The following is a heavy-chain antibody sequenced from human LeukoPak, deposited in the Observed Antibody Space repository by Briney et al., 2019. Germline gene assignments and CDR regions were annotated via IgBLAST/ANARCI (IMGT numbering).Heavy chain of an antibody. D-gene: IGHD3-22*01. CDR2: IIPIFGTA. CDR3: ARDRRVHTYYYDSSGYYPY. V-gene: IGHV1-69*13. Sequence: ASVKVSCKASGGSFSSYAISWVRQAPGQWLEWMGGIIPIFGTANYAQKFQGRVTITADESTSTAYMELSSLRSEDTAVDYCARDRRVHTYYYDSSGYYPYWGQGTLVTVSS. CDR1: GGSFSSYA. J-gene: IGHJ4*02.